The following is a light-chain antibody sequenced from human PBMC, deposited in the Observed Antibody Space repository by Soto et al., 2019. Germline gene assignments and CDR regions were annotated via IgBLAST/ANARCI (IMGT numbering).Light chain of an antibody. CDR1: QGISNY. V-gene: IGKV1-27*01. CDR3: QKYNSSPRT. CDR2: AAS. J-gene: IGKJ1*01. Sequence: DIQMTQSPSSLSASVGDRVTITCRASQGISNYLAWYQQKPGKVPKLLIYAASTLHSGLTSRFSGSGSGTDFTLTISSLQPEDVATYYCQKYNSSPRTFGQGTKVEIK.